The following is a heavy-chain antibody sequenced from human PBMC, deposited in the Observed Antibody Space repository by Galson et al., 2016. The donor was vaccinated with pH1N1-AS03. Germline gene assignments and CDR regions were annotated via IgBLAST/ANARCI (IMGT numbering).Heavy chain of an antibody. J-gene: IGHJ3*01. CDR1: GDSITSYY. V-gene: IGHV4-59*01. Sequence: SETLSLTCTVSGDSITSYYWSWIRQPPGKGLGWIAYVYYTGATSYNPSLKSRVTISLDTSKSQFSLKLSSVTAADTAVYYCAREWSAFDFWGQGTVVTVSS. CDR2: VYYTGAT. CDR3: AREWSAFDF. D-gene: IGHD2-15*01.